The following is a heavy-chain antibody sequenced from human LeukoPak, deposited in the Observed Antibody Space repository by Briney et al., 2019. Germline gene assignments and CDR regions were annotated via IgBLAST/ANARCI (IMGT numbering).Heavy chain of an antibody. CDR2: ISSSSSYI. CDR3: ARGLGESSAY. CDR1: GFTFSSYS. V-gene: IGHV3-21*01. J-gene: IGHJ4*02. D-gene: IGHD3-10*01. Sequence: GGSRRLSCAASGFTFSSYSMNWVRQAPGKGLEWVSSISSSSSYIYYADSVKGRFTISRDNAKNSLYLQMNSLRVEDTAVYYCARGLGESSAYWGQGTLVTVSS.